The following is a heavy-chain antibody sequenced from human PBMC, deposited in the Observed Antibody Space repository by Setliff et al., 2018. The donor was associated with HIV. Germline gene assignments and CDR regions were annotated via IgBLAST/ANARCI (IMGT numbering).Heavy chain of an antibody. V-gene: IGHV4-38-2*01. D-gene: IGHD5-12*01. CDR3: ARGKSGSYDAYDM. CDR1: GYSISNGYY. J-gene: IGHJ3*02. CDR2: MFHSGNT. Sequence: KTSETLSLTCAVSGYSISNGYYWGWLRQSPGKGLEWIGSMFHSGNTYYNPSLESRVSMPVDTSTNQVSLQLSSVTAADTAVYYCARGKSGSYDAYDMWGQGTMVTVSS.